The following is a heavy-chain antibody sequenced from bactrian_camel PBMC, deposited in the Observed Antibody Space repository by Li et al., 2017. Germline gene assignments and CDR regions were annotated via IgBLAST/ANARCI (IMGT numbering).Heavy chain of an antibody. D-gene: IGHD2*01. V-gene: IGHV3S42*01. J-gene: IGHJ6*01. CDR2: ISSDGST. CDR3: AADSDGSYYPDFGY. Sequence: VQLVESGGGVVQPGGSLRLSCAAPGFTFSAYAMSWVCQASGKGLEWVSFISSDGSTSYRDSVKGRFTISKDKAQDTVYLQMNNLKPEDTAMYYCAADSDGSYYPDFGYWGQGTQVTVS. CDR1: GFTFSAYA.